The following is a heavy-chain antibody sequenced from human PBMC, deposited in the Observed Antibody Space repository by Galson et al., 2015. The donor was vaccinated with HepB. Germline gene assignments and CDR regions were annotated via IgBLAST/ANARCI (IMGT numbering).Heavy chain of an antibody. CDR3: ARDDGYSSSWQGQEMVDY. CDR2: IIPIFGTA. D-gene: IGHD6-13*01. CDR1: GGTFSSYA. V-gene: IGHV1-69*13. Sequence: SVKVSCKASGGTFSSYAISWVRQAPGQGLEWMGGIIPIFGTANYAQKFQGRVTITADESTSTAYMELSSLRSEDTAVYYCARDDGYSSSWQGQEMVDYWGQGTLVTVSS. J-gene: IGHJ4*02.